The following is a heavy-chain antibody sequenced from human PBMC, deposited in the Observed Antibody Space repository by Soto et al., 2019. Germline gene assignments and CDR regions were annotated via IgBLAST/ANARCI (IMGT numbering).Heavy chain of an antibody. CDR2: INPNSGGT. CDR3: ARDLAKGGGSAGFDY. D-gene: IGHD2-15*01. Sequence: QVQLVQSGAEVKKPWASVKVSCKASGYTFTGYYIHWVRQAPGQGLEWMGWINPNSGGTKYPQKFQGRVTMTRDTSIRTVYMSLTGLKADDTAVYFCARDLAKGGGSAGFDYWGQGTLVAFSS. J-gene: IGHJ4*02. V-gene: IGHV1-2*02. CDR1: GYTFTGYY.